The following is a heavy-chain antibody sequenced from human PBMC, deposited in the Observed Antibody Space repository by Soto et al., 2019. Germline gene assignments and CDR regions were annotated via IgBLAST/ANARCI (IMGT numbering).Heavy chain of an antibody. V-gene: IGHV4-39*01. CDR1: GGSISSSSYY. CDR3: ASXNYGSGTLKSYYYGMDV. Sequence: KPLETLSLTCTVSGGSISSSSYYWGWIRQPPGKGLEWIGSIYYSGSTYYNPSLKSRVTISVDTSKNQFSLKLSSVTAADTAVYYCASXNYGSGTLKSYYYGMDVWGQGTTVTVSS. D-gene: IGHD3-10*01. CDR2: IYYSGST. J-gene: IGHJ6*02.